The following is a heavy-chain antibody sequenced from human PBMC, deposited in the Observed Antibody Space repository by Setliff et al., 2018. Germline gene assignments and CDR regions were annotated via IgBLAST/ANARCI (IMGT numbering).Heavy chain of an antibody. J-gene: IGHJ3*02. Sequence: ASVKVSCKASGYTFTGYYMHWVRQAPGQGLEWMGWINPNSCGTNYAQKFQGRVTMTRDTSISTAYMELSRLRSEDTAVYYCARVRGDDSSGYYPWAFDIWGQGTMVTVSS. CDR3: ARVRGDDSSGYYPWAFDI. CDR2: INPNSCGT. V-gene: IGHV1-2*02. D-gene: IGHD3-22*01. CDR1: GYTFTGYY.